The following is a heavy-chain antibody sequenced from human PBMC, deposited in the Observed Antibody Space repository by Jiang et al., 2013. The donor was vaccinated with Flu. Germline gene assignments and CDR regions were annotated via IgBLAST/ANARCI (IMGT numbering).Heavy chain of an antibody. D-gene: IGHD2-21*02. V-gene: IGHV4-59*01. CDR2: IYYSGST. CDR1: GGSISSYY. J-gene: IGHJ3*02. Sequence: LLKPSETLSLTCTVSGGSISSYYWSWIRQPPGKGLEWIGYIYYSGSTNYNPSLKSRVTISVDTSKNQFSLKLSSVTAADTAVYYCARGWGDPPDAFDIWGQGTMVTVSS. CDR3: ARGWGDPPDAFDI.